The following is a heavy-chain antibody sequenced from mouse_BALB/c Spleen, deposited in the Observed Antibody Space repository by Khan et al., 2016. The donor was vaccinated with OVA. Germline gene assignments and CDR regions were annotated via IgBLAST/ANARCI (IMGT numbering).Heavy chain of an antibody. CDR2: IDPLNGNT. CDR3: VSPNWFVY. Sequence: VQLQQSGAELVKPGASVKLSCTAAGFNIKDTYMHWVKQRPEQDLEWIGRIDPLNGNTKYDPKFQGKATITADTSSNTAYLQLSSLTSEDTAVYCCVSPNWFVYWGQGTLVTVSA. J-gene: IGHJ3*01. V-gene: IGHV14-3*02. CDR1: GFNIKDTY.